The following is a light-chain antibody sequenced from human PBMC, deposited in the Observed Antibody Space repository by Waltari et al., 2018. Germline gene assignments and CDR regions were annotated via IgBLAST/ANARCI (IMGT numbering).Light chain of an antibody. Sequence: DIVMTQSPDSLAVSLGERATINCKSSQSVLDSSNNKNFLAWYQQKPGQRPKLLISWASTRESGVPDRFSGSRSGTDFTLTISSLQPEDVAVYSCQQYYSTLSFGGGTKVEIK. V-gene: IGKV4-1*01. CDR2: WAS. CDR3: QQYYSTLS. J-gene: IGKJ4*01. CDR1: QSVLDSSNNKNF.